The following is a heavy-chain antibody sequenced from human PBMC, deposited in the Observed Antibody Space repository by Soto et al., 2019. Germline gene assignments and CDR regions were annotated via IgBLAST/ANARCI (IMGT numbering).Heavy chain of an antibody. CDR2: IIPIFGTA. J-gene: IGHJ4*02. CDR1: GGTFSSYS. CDR3: ARERYYYDSSGYYYFDY. Sequence: SVKVSCKASGGTFSSYSISWVRQAPGQGLEWMGGIIPIFGTANYAQKFQGRVTITADESTSTAYMELSSLRSEDTAVYYCARERYYYDSSGYYYFDYWGQGTLVTVSS. V-gene: IGHV1-69*13. D-gene: IGHD3-22*01.